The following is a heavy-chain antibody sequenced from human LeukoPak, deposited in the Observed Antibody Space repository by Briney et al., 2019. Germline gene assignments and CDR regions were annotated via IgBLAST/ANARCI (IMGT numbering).Heavy chain of an antibody. CDR1: GYTFTDYY. Sequence: GASVKVSCKASGYTFTDYYTHWVRQAPGQGLEWMGWINPNSGGTYYAQKFQGRVTMTRDTSITTAYMELSRLRSDDTAVYYCARGLDYYDNSGYYGYWGQGTLVTVSS. J-gene: IGHJ4*02. V-gene: IGHV1-2*02. CDR2: INPNSGGT. CDR3: ARGLDYYDNSGYYGY. D-gene: IGHD3-22*01.